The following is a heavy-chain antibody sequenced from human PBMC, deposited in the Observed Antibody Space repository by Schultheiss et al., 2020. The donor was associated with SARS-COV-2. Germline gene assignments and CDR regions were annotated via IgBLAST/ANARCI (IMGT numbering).Heavy chain of an antibody. CDR1: GASLNGHY. CDR3: ANVEAGGDPSGHYYYNIHV. V-gene: IGHV4-59*11. D-gene: IGHD3-10*01. CDR2: FHDARGP. J-gene: IGHJ6*04. Sequence: SQTLSLTCTVSGASLNGHYWTWIRQAPGKGLEWVGDFHDARGPNYQPSLESRLTISLDTSTNQLSLRLASVTAADTAVYFGANVEAGGDPSGHYYYNIHVWGKGTTVTVSS.